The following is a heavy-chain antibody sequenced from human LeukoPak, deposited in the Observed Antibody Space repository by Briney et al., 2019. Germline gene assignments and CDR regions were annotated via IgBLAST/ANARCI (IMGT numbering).Heavy chain of an antibody. D-gene: IGHD4-17*01. CDR2: ISGSGGST. CDR3: ARHNDYGDYSLDY. Sequence: GGTLRLSCAASGFTFSSYGMSWVRQAPGKGLEWVSAISGSGGSTYYADSVKGRFTISRDNSKNTLYLQMNSLRVEDTAVYYCARHNDYGDYSLDYWGQGALVTASS. J-gene: IGHJ4*02. CDR1: GFTFSSYG. V-gene: IGHV3-23*01.